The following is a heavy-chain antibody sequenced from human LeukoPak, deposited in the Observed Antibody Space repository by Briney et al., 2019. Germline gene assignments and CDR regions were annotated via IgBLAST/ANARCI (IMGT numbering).Heavy chain of an antibody. CDR1: GFTFDDYA. CDR3: AKGVYGDYSNWFDP. CDR2: ISWNSGSI. D-gene: IGHD4-17*01. J-gene: IGHJ5*02. V-gene: IGHV3-9*01. Sequence: GGSLRLSCAASGFTFDDYAMHWVRQAPGKGLEWVSGISWNSGSIGYADSVKGRFTISRDNAKNSLYLQMNSLRAEDTALYYCAKGVYGDYSNWFDPWGQGTLVTVSS.